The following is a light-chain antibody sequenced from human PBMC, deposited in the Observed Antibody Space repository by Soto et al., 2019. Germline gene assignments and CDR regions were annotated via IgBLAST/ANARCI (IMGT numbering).Light chain of an antibody. CDR3: QQRSNWPPWT. Sequence: EIVLTQSPATLSLSPGERATLSCRASQSVISYLAWYQQKPGQAPRLLIYDASNRATGIPARFSGSGSGTDFTLTISSLEPEDFGVYYCQQRSNWPPWTFGQGTKVEIK. CDR2: DAS. V-gene: IGKV3-11*01. J-gene: IGKJ1*01. CDR1: QSVISY.